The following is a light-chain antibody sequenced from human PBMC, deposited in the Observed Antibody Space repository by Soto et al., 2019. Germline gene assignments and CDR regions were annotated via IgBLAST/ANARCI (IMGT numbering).Light chain of an antibody. J-gene: IGKJ1*01. CDR1: QSVSSN. CDR2: GAS. V-gene: IGKV3-15*01. Sequence: ELVMTQSPATLSVSPGERATLSCRASQSVSSNLAWYQQKPGQAPRLLIYGASTRATGIPARFSGSGSGTEFTLTISSLQSEDFAVYYCQLGRTFGQGTKVEIK. CDR3: QLGRT.